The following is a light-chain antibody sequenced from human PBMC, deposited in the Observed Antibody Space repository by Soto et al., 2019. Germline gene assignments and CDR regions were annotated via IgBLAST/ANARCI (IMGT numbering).Light chain of an antibody. J-gene: IGLJ1*01. V-gene: IGLV2-14*01. CDR1: GSDVGGYKY. CDR3: SSYASSSPFV. CDR2: DVS. Sequence: QSALTQHASVSGSPGQSITISCTGTGSDVGGYKYVSWYQQLPGKAPKLMIYDVSYRPSGVSDRFSGSKSGNTASLIISGLQAEDEADYYCSSYASSSPFVFGTGTKLTVL.